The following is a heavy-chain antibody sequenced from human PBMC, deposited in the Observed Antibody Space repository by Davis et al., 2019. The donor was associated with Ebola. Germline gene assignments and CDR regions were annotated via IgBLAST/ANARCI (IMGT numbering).Heavy chain of an antibody. Sequence: SETLSLTCAVYGGSFSGYYWSWIRQPPGKGLEWIGEINHSGSTNYNPSLKSRVTISVDTSKNQFSLKLSSVTAADTAVYYCARGPGWGYCSGGSCYSLNYYYYYGMDVWGQGTTVTVSS. CDR1: GGSFSGYY. CDR2: INHSGST. D-gene: IGHD2-15*01. V-gene: IGHV4-34*01. J-gene: IGHJ6*02. CDR3: ARGPGWGYCSGGSCYSLNYYYYYGMDV.